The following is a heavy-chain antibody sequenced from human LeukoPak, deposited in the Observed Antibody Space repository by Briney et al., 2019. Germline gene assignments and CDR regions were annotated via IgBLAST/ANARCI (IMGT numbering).Heavy chain of an antibody. Sequence: GGSLRLSCAASGFTFSSYSMSWVRQAPGKGLEWVSSISSGSGYIYYADSVKGRFTISRDNAKNTLYLQIGSLRADDTAVYYCTRMSREAPGLPDLWGQGTLVTVSS. CDR2: ISSGSGYI. J-gene: IGHJ5*02. D-gene: IGHD5-24*01. CDR1: GFTFSSYS. CDR3: TRMSREAPGLPDL. V-gene: IGHV3-21*01.